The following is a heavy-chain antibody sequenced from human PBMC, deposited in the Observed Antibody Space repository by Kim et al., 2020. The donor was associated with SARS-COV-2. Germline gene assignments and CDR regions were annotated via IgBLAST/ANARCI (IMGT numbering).Heavy chain of an antibody. CDR2: ISGSGGIT. CDR3: SREPGGYTTHYGM. CDR1: GFTFSSYA. Sequence: GGSLRLSCAASGFTFSSYAMSWVRQAPGKGLEWVSSISGSGGITYDASFKSRFSITRKNTTNKPLLQLNNSRAADTAVYYCSREPGGYTTHYGM. V-gene: IGHV3-23*01. D-gene: IGHD2-2*02. J-gene: IGHJ6*01.